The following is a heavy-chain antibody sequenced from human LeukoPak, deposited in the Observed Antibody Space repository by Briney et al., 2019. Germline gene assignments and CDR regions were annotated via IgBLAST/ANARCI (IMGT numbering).Heavy chain of an antibody. D-gene: IGHD6-19*01. V-gene: IGHV4-39*01. J-gene: IGHJ4*02. CDR3: ARLGTPFLRYSSGWYVDY. CDR1: GGSISSSSYY. Sequence: SETLSLTCTVSGGSISSSSYYWGWIRQPPGKGLEWIGSIYYSGSTYYNPSPKSRVTISVDTSKNQFSLKLSSVTAADTAVYYCARLGTPFLRYSSGWYVDYWGQGTLVTVSS. CDR2: IYYSGST.